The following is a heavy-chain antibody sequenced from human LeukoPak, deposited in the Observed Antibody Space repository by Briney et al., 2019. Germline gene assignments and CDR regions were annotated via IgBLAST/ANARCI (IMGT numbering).Heavy chain of an antibody. CDR1: GYTFTGYY. J-gene: IGHJ1*01. CDR2: INPNSGGT. CDR3: ARDSVVVVPAAIPEYFQH. Sequence: GASVKVSCKASGYTFTGYYMHWVRQAPGQGLEWMEWINPNSGGTNYAQKFQGRVTMTRDTSISTAYMELSRLRSDDTAVYYCARDSVVVVPAAIPEYFQHWGQGTLVTVSS. D-gene: IGHD2-2*01. V-gene: IGHV1-2*02.